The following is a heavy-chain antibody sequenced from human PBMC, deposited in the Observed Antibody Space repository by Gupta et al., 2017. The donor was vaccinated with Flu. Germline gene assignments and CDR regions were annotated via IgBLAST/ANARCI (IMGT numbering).Heavy chain of an antibody. CDR2: ISSSGSTI. Sequence: EVQLVESGGGLVQPGGSLRLSCAASGFTFSSYEMNWVRQAPGKGLEWVSYISSSGSTIYYADSVKGRFTISRDNAKNSLYLQMNSLRAEDTAVYYCARTPRVSGYYDILTFDYWGQGTLVTVSS. D-gene: IGHD3-9*01. V-gene: IGHV3-48*03. CDR3: ARTPRVSGYYDILTFDY. J-gene: IGHJ4*02. CDR1: GFTFSSYE.